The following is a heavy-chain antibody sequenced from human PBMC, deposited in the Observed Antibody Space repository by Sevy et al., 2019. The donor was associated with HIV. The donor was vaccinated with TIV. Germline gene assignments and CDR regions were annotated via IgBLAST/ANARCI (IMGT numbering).Heavy chain of an antibody. V-gene: IGHV3-23*01. CDR1: GFTFSNYA. CDR2: ISGSGGSGTKT. D-gene: IGHD3-22*01. J-gene: IGHJ4*02. Sequence: GGSLRLSCAASGFTFSNYAMNWVRQAPGKGLEWVSGISGSGGSGTKTNYADSVKGRFTISRDDSKNSLFLQLNSLRAEDTAIYYCARPSDSRGYFVYWGQGTLVTVSS. CDR3: ARPSDSRGYFVY.